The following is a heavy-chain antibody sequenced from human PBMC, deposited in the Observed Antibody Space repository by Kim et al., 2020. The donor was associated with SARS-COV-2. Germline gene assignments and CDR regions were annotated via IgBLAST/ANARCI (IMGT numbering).Heavy chain of an antibody. CDR2: ISSSISYI. Sequence: GGSLRLSCAASGFTFSSYSMNWVRQAPGKGLEWVSSISSSISYIYYADSPKGRFTISRDNAKNSLYLQMNSLRAEDTAVYYCASSGWKAYYFDYWGQGTLVTVSS. CDR1: GFTFSSYS. D-gene: IGHD6-19*01. V-gene: IGHV3-21*01. J-gene: IGHJ4*02. CDR3: ASSGWKAYYFDY.